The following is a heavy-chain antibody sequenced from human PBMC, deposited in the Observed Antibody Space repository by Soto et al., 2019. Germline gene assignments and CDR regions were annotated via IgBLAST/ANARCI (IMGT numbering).Heavy chain of an antibody. Sequence: SETLSLTCTVSGGSISSYYWSWIRQPPGKGLEWIGYIYYSGSTNYNPSLKSRVTISVDTSKNQFSLKLSSATAADTAVYYCARGGLFYYYGMDVWGQGTTVTVSS. V-gene: IGHV4-59*01. CDR2: IYYSGST. CDR3: ARGGLFYYYGMDV. D-gene: IGHD2-21*01. J-gene: IGHJ6*02. CDR1: GGSISSYY.